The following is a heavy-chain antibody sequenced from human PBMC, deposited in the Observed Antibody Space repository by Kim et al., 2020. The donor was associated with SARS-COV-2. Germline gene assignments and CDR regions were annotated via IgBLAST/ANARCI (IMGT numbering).Heavy chain of an antibody. D-gene: IGHD4-17*01. Sequence: RYRPSFQGQVTISADKSINTAYLQWSRLKASDTAIYYCARRGGDSEWFDPWGQGTLVTVSS. CDR3: ARRGGDSEWFDP. V-gene: IGHV5-51*01. J-gene: IGHJ5*02.